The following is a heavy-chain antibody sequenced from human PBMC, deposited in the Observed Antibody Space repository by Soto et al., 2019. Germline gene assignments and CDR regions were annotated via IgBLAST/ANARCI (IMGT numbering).Heavy chain of an antibody. CDR1: GFSLRTSGVG. Sequence: QITLKESGPTLVKPTQTLTLTCIFSGFSLRTSGVGVGWIRQPPGKSREWLGFIYWNDDKRYSPSLKSRLTITKDTSNNQVVLTMTNMDPVDTATYYCAKSGSSGWYGWFDPWGQGTLVTVSS. CDR3: AKSGSSGWYGWFDP. J-gene: IGHJ5*02. CDR2: IYWNDDK. D-gene: IGHD6-19*01. V-gene: IGHV2-5*01.